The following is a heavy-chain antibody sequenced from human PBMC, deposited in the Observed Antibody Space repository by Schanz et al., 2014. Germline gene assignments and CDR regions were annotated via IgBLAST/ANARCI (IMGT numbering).Heavy chain of an antibody. V-gene: IGHV3-48*04. J-gene: IGHJ4*02. D-gene: IGHD3-16*01. CDR1: GFTFSSYG. CDR3: ARGTPFRCDY. CDR2: ISSSSSAI. Sequence: EVQLVESGGCLVQPGGSLRLSCAASGFTFSSYGINWVRQAPGKGLEWVSYISSSSSAIYYADSVKGRFTISRDSARNSLYLQMSSLRAEDTAVYYCARGTPFRCDYWGQGTLVTVSS.